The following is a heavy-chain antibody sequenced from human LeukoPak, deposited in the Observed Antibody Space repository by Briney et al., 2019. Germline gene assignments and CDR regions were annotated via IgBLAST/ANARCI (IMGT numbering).Heavy chain of an antibody. CDR2: IYYSGST. D-gene: IGHD6-13*01. Sequence: SETLSLTCTVSGGSISSSSYYWGWIRQPPGKGLEWIGSIYYSGSTYYNPSLRGRVTISLDMSKNQFSLKLSSVTAADTAVYYCARDRDSSNSFGLYYYQYIDVWGKGTTVTISS. J-gene: IGHJ6*03. V-gene: IGHV4-39*07. CDR1: GGSISSSSYY. CDR3: ARDRDSSNSFGLYYYQYIDV.